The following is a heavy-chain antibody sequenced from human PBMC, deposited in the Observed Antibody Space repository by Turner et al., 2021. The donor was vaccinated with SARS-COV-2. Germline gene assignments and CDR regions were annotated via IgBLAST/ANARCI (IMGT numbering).Heavy chain of an antibody. V-gene: IGHV3-30-3*01. CDR2: ISYDGSNK. Sequence: QVQLVEAGGGVVQPGRSLRLSWPASEFTISNYAMHWVRQAPGKGLEWVAVISYDGSNKDYADSVKGRFTISRDNSKNTLYLQMNSLRAEDTAVYYCARDRIIWDRGVYYYYGMDVWGQGTTVTVSS. D-gene: IGHD1-26*01. CDR1: EFTISNYA. CDR3: ARDRIIWDRGVYYYYGMDV. J-gene: IGHJ6*02.